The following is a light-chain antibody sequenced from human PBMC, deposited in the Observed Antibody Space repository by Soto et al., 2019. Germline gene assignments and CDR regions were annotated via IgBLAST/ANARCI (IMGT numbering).Light chain of an antibody. Sequence: EIVMTQSPASLSVSPGERATLSCRASQSVSSNLAWYQQKPGQAPRLLIYGASTGATGVPARFSGSGSGTDFTLTLSSLQSEDFAVYYCQQYNNWPRTFGQGTKVDIK. CDR3: QQYNNWPRT. CDR2: GAS. V-gene: IGKV3-15*01. J-gene: IGKJ1*01. CDR1: QSVSSN.